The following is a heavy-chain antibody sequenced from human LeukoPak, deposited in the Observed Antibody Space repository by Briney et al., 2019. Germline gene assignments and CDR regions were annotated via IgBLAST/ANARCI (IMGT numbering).Heavy chain of an antibody. J-gene: IGHJ4*02. CDR3: ARGPVLRFLEWLEVYYFDY. D-gene: IGHD3-3*01. CDR1: GGSISSGDYY. Sequence: SQTLSLTCTVSGGSISSGDYYWSWIRQPPGKGLEWIGYIHYSGSTYYNPSLKSRVTISVDTSKNQFSLKLSSVTAADTAVYYCARGPVLRFLEWLEVYYFDYWGQGTLVTVSS. V-gene: IGHV4-30-4*08. CDR2: IHYSGST.